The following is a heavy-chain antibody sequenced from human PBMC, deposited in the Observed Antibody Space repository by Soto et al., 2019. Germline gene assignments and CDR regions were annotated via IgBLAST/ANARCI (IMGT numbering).Heavy chain of an antibody. Sequence: QVQLVQSGAEVKKPGASVKVSCKASGYTFTSYDINWVRQATGQGLEWMGWMNPNSGNTGYAQKFQGRVTMTRNTSISTAYMELSSLRSEDTAVYYSARRSGSGWYGGHDAFDIWGQGTMATVSS. D-gene: IGHD6-19*01. CDR1: GYTFTSYD. CDR3: ARRSGSGWYGGHDAFDI. V-gene: IGHV1-8*01. J-gene: IGHJ3*02. CDR2: MNPNSGNT.